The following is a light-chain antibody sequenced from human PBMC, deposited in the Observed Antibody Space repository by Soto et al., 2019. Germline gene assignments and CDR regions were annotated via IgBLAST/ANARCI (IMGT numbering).Light chain of an antibody. J-gene: IGLJ2*01. V-gene: IGLV2-8*01. CDR3: SSYAGSNNLV. CDR2: EVS. CDR1: SSDVGGYNY. Sequence: QSVLTQPPSASGSPGQSVTISCTGTSSDVGGYNYVSWYQQHPGKAPKLMIYEVSKRPSGVPDRFSGSKSGNTASLTVSGLQDEDEADYYCSSYAGSNNLVFGGGIKLTVL.